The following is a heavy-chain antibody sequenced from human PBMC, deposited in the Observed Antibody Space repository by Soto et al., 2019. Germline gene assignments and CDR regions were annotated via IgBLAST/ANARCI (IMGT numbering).Heavy chain of an antibody. CDR3: AREGVGGYDKKRHDASDI. CDR1: GGSISSGGYY. CDR2: IYYSGST. J-gene: IGHJ3*02. V-gene: IGHV4-31*03. Sequence: SETLSLTCTVSGGSISSGGYYWSWIRQHPGKGLEWIGYIYYSGSTYYNPSLKSRVTISVDTSKNQFSLKLSSVTAADTSVYYCAREGVGGYDKKRHDASDIWDQGTMVNVSS. D-gene: IGHD5-12*01.